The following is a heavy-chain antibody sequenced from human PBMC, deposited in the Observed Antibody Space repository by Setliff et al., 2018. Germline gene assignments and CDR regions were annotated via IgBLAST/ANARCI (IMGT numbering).Heavy chain of an antibody. Sequence: SETLSLTCTASGGSISSHYWSWIRQPPGKGLEWIGSIYYSGSTNYNPSLKSRVTILSDTSKNQFSLILSSVTAADTAVYYCASERESASRQTYFGSWGQGTLVTVSS. CDR3: ASERESASRQTYFGS. J-gene: IGHJ4*02. V-gene: IGHV4-59*11. CDR1: GGSISSHY. D-gene: IGHD2-15*01. CDR2: IYYSGST.